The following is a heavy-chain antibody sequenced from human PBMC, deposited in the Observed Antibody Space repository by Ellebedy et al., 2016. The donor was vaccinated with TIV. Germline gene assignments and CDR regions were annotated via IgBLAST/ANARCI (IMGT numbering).Heavy chain of an antibody. Sequence: GESLKISCAASGFTVSSNYMSWVRQAPGKGLEWVSVIYSGGSTYYADPVKGRFTISRDNSKNTLYLQMNSLRAEDTAVYYCASRRWELPDNDAFDIWGQGTMVTVSS. CDR3: ASRRWELPDNDAFDI. D-gene: IGHD1-26*01. J-gene: IGHJ3*02. CDR2: IYSGGST. V-gene: IGHV3-66*01. CDR1: GFTVSSNY.